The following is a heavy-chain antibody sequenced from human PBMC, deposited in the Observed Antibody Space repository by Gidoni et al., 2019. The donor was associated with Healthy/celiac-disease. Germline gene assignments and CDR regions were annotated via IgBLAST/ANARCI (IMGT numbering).Heavy chain of an antibody. J-gene: IGHJ5*02. V-gene: IGHV4-39*01. CDR3: ARLIVPAARLGWFDP. Sequence: QLQLQESGPGLVKPSETLSLTCTVSGGSISSSSYYWGWIRPPPGKGLEWIGSIYYSGSTYYNPSLKSRVTISVDTSKNQFSLKLSSVTAADTAVYYCARLIVPAARLGWFDPWGQGTLVTVSS. CDR1: GGSISSSSYY. D-gene: IGHD2-2*01. CDR2: IYYSGST.